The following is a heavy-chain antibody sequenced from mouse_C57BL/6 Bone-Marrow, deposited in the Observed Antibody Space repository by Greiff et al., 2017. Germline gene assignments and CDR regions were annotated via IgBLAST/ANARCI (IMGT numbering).Heavy chain of an antibody. CDR1: GFNIKDDY. V-gene: IGHV14-4*01. D-gene: IGHD1-1*01. CDR3: TPITPVVATWDCYFDV. CDR2: IDPENGDT. J-gene: IGHJ1*03. Sequence: VQLQQSGAELVRPGASVKLSCTASGFNIKDDYMHWVKQRPEQGLEWIGWIDPENGDTEYDSKFQGKATITADTSSNTAYLQLSSLTSEDTAVYYCTPITPVVATWDCYFDVWGTGTTVTVSS.